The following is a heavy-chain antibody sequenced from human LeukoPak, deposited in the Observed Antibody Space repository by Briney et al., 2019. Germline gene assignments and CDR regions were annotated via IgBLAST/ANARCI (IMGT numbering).Heavy chain of an antibody. CDR1: GFTFTSYY. CDR3: ARGTPDYAPDY. CDR2: INPSGGST. Sequence: ASVKVSCKASGFTFTSYYMHWVRQAPGQGLEWMGIINPSGGSTSYAQKFQGRVTMTRDMSTSTAYMELRSLRSDDTAVYYCARGTPDYAPDYWGQGTLVTVSS. V-gene: IGHV1-46*01. J-gene: IGHJ4*02. D-gene: IGHD4-17*01.